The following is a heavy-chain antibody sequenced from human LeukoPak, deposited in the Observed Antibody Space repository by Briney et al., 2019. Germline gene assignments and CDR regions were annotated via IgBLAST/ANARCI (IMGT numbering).Heavy chain of an antibody. Sequence: SVKVSCKASGGTFSSYAISWVRQAPGQGLEWMGGIIPIFGTANYAQKFQGRVTITADKSTSTAYMELSSLRSEDTAVYYCARDLGDGSSSTHWFDPWGQGTLVTVSS. J-gene: IGHJ5*02. V-gene: IGHV1-69*06. D-gene: IGHD6-6*01. CDR1: GGTFSSYA. CDR2: IIPIFGTA. CDR3: ARDLGDGSSSTHWFDP.